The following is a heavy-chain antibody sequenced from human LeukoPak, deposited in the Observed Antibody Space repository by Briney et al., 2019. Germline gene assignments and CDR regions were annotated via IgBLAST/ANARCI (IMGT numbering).Heavy chain of an antibody. Sequence: PGGSLRLSCAASGFTFSSYSMNWVRQAPGKGLEWVANIKQDGSERYYVDSVKGRFTISRDNAKNSLYLQMNSLRAEDTAVYYCASGDAFDIWGQGTMVTVSS. CDR2: IKQDGSER. V-gene: IGHV3-7*01. J-gene: IGHJ3*02. CDR3: ASGDAFDI. CDR1: GFTFSSYS.